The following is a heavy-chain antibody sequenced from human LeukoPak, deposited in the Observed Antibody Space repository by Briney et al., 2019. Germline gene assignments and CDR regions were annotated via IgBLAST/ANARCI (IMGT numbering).Heavy chain of an antibody. CDR3: ARGSATMVRGGDHNYFDY. V-gene: IGHV4-30-2*05. J-gene: IGHJ4*02. D-gene: IGHD3-10*01. CDR2: IYHSGST. CDR1: GGSISSGGYY. Sequence: SGTLSLTCTVSGGSISSGGYYWSRIRQPPGKGLEWIGYIYHSGSTNYNPSLKSRVTISVDTSKNQFSLKLSSVTAADTAVYYCARGSATMVRGGDHNYFDYWGQGTLVTVSS.